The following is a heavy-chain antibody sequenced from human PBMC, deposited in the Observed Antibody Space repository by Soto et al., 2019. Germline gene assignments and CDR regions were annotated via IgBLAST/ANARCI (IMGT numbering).Heavy chain of an antibody. V-gene: IGHV4-59*01. CDR1: GGSFSGYY. CDR2: IYYSGST. Sequence: SETLCLTCAVYGGSFSGYYWTWIRQPPGKGLEWIGYIYYSGSTNYNPSLKSRVTISVDTSKNQFSLKLSSVTAADTAVYYCARVYGDYLDYWGQGTLVTVSS. CDR3: ARVYGDYLDY. J-gene: IGHJ4*02. D-gene: IGHD4-17*01.